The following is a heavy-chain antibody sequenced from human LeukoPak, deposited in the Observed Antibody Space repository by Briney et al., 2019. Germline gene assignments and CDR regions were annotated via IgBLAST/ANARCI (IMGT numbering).Heavy chain of an antibody. D-gene: IGHD5-24*01. V-gene: IGHV3-30*02. CDR1: GLTFSSYG. J-gene: IGHJ6*03. Sequence: GGSLRLSCAASGLTFSSYGMHWVRQAPGKGLEWVAFIRYDGSNKYYADSVKGRFTISRDNSKNTLYLQMNSLRAEDTAVYYCAKAAGDGYPLYYYMDVWGKGTTVTISS. CDR2: IRYDGSNK. CDR3: AKAAGDGYPLYYYMDV.